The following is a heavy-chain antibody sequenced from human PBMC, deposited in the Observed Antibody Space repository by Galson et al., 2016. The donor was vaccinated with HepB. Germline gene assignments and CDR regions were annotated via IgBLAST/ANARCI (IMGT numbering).Heavy chain of an antibody. CDR3: ARSNDYGDYYFDY. D-gene: IGHD4-17*01. Sequence: SLRLSCAASGFTFSSYSMNWVRQAPGKGLEWVSSISSSSSYIYYADSVKGRFTISGDNAKNSLYLQMNSLRAEDTAVYYCARSNDYGDYYFDYWGQGTLVTVSS. CDR1: GFTFSSYS. V-gene: IGHV3-21*01. CDR2: ISSSSSYI. J-gene: IGHJ4*02.